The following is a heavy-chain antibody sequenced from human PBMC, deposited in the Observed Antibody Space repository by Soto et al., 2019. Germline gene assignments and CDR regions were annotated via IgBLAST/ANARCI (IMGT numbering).Heavy chain of an antibody. CDR2: IRDRAYNYAT. J-gene: IGHJ4*02. V-gene: IGHV3-73*01. CDR3: TRLISAAQDY. D-gene: IGHD3-10*01. CDR1: GFVFKDSS. Sequence: EVLLVESGGGVVQPGGSLKLSCAASGFVFKDSSIHWVRQASGKGLEWVGRIRDRAYNYATAYTASVKGRFTVSRDDSNKTAYLQIDSLKTEDRAIYYCTRLISAAQDYWGQGTLVTVSS.